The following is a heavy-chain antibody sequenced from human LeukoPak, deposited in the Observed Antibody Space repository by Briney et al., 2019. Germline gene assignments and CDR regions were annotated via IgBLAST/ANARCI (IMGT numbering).Heavy chain of an antibody. CDR1: GYSFTNYW. Sequence: GESLKISCKGSGYSFTNYWIGWVRQMPGKGLEWMELFYPGDSNTRYSPSFQGQVTTPADKSASTAYLQWSSLRASDTVMYYCARISSGYSLYWGQGTLVTVSS. D-gene: IGHD5-24*01. CDR3: ARISSGYSLY. CDR2: FYPGDSNT. J-gene: IGHJ4*02. V-gene: IGHV5-51*01.